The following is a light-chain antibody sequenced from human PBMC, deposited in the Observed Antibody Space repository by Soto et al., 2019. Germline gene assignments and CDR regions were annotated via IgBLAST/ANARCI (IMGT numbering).Light chain of an antibody. Sequence: DIVLTQSPDSLAVSLGERATINCKSSQIILYNSNNKNYLAWYQQKPGQPPKLLIYWASIRQSGVPARFSGSESGTDFTLTISGLQAEDGAVYYCQQYYTPPYTFGQGTKLEIK. J-gene: IGKJ2*01. V-gene: IGKV4-1*01. CDR3: QQYYTPPYT. CDR2: WAS. CDR1: QIILYNSNNKNY.